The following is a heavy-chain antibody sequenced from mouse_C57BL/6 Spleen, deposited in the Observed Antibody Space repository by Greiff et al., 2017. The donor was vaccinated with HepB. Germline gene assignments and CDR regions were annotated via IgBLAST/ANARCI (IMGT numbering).Heavy chain of an antibody. CDR3: ARPFRDYFDY. CDR2: INPNNGGT. J-gene: IGHJ2*01. CDR1: GYTFTDYY. D-gene: IGHD3-1*01. Sequence: VQLQQSGPELVKPGASVKISCKASGYTFTDYYMNWVKQSHGKSLEWIGDINPNNGGTSYNQKFKGKATLTVDKSSSTAYMELRSLTSEDSAVYYCARPFRDYFDYWGQGTTLTVSS. V-gene: IGHV1-26*01.